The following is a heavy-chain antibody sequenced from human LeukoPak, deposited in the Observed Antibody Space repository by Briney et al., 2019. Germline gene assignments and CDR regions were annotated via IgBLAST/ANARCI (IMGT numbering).Heavy chain of an antibody. Sequence: PGGSLRLSCTASGFTFSSYGMHWVRQAPGKGLEWVAVISFHGNDKYYADSVKGRFTISRGNSKNTLYLQMDSLRAEDTAVYYCVKEVHSSGWSMYLDYWGQGTPVTVS. D-gene: IGHD6-19*01. CDR2: ISFHGNDK. J-gene: IGHJ4*02. CDR3: VKEVHSSGWSMYLDY. V-gene: IGHV3-30*18. CDR1: GFTFSSYG.